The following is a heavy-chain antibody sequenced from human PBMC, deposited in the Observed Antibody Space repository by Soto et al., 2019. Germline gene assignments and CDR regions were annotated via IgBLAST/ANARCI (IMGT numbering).Heavy chain of an antibody. CDR1: GFTFSNQA. D-gene: IGHD3-3*01. V-gene: IGHV3-23*01. CDR2: ISGSGGNT. CDR3: AKGKANSVFGVDTLFDY. Sequence: GGSLRLSCAASGFTFSNQAMSWVRQAPGKGLEWVSLISGSGGNTNYADSVRGRFTISRDNSKKTVYLQMNSLRADDTAVYYCAKGKANSVFGVDTLFDYWGQGTLVTVSS. J-gene: IGHJ4*02.